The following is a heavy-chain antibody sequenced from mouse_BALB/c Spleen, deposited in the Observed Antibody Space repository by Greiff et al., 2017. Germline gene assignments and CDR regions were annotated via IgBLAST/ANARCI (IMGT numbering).Heavy chain of an antibody. CDR2: ISSGGST. J-gene: IGHJ1*01. Sequence: EVQRVESGGGLVKPGGSLKLSCAASGFTFSSYAMSWVRQTPEKRLEWVASISSGGSTYYPDSVKGRFTISRDNARNILYLQMSSLRSEDTAMYYCARGDYDYPHWYFDVWGAGTTVTVSS. V-gene: IGHV5-6-5*01. D-gene: IGHD2-4*01. CDR3: ARGDYDYPHWYFDV. CDR1: GFTFSSYA.